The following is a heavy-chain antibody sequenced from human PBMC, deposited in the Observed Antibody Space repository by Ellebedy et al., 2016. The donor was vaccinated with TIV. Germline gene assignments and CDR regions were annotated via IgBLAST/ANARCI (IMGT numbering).Heavy chain of an antibody. D-gene: IGHD4-17*01. CDR2: INAGNGNT. CDR3: ERTTLTTLTYYFDY. CDR1: GYTFTSYA. V-gene: IGHV1-3*01. J-gene: IGHJ4*02. Sequence: AASVKVSCKASGYTFTSYAMHWVRQAPGQRLEWMGWINAGNGNTKYSQKFQGRVTITRDTSASTAYMGLSSLRSEDTALYYCERTTLTTLTYYFDYWGQGTLVTVSS.